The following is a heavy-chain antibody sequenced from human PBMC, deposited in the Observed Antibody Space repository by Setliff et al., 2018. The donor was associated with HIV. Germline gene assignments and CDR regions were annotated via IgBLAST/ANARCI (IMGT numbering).Heavy chain of an antibody. D-gene: IGHD1-7*01. CDR2: ITGSSDTI. Sequence: GGSLRLSCAASGFTFSSYEMDWFRQAQGKGLEWVSYITGSSDTIYYADSVKGRFTISRDNARNSLYLQMNTLRAEDTAVYYCAREGITGTTLHPYWGQGTLVAVSS. CDR1: GFTFSSYE. CDR3: AREGITGTTLHPY. V-gene: IGHV3-48*03. J-gene: IGHJ4*02.